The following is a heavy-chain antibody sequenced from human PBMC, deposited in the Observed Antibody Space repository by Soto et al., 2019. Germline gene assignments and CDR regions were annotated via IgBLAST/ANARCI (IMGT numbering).Heavy chain of an antibody. Sequence: QIQLVQSGAEVKKPGASVKVSCRASGYTFTNYAITWVRQAPGQGLEWMGCFSTYNGNTNYAQKLQGRVTMTTDTPASTAYMAPRSLTSDATAVYYCARASGGDSSCFHHSDSGMDVWGQGTTVTVSS. V-gene: IGHV1-18*01. CDR2: FSTYNGNT. CDR1: GYTFTNYA. D-gene: IGHD6-13*01. J-gene: IGHJ6*02. CDR3: ARASGGDSSCFHHSDSGMDV.